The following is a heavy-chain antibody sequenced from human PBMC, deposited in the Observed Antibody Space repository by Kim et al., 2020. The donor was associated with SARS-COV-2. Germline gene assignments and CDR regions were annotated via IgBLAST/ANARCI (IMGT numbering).Heavy chain of an antibody. CDR1: GFTFSSYW. D-gene: IGHD4-17*01. J-gene: IGHJ4*02. CDR3: AREILIYGDYGGLDY. Sequence: GGSLRLSCAASGFTFSSYWMSWVRQAPGKGLEWVANIKQDGSEKYYVDSVKGRFTISRDNAKNSLYLQMNSLRAEDTAVYYCAREILIYGDYGGLDYWGQGTLVTVSS. CDR2: IKQDGSEK. V-gene: IGHV3-7*01.